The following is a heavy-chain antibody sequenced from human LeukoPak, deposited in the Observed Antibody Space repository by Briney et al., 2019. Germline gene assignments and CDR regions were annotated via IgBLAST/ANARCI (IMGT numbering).Heavy chain of an antibody. V-gene: IGHV4-4*07. J-gene: IGHJ4*02. CDR2: IYTSGST. D-gene: IGHD3-10*01. CDR3: ARDVYYYGSGSYADY. CDR1: GGSISSYY. Sequence: PSKTLSLTCTVSGGSISSYYWSWIRQPAGKGLEWIGRIYTSGSTNYNPSLKSRVTMSVDTSKNQFSLKLSSVIAADTAVYYCARDVYYYGSGSYADYWGQGTLVTVSS.